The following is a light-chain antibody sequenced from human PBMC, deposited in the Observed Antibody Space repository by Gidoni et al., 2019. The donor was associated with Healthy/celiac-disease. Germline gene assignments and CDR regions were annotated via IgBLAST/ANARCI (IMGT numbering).Light chain of an antibody. CDR2: GAS. CDR1: QSVSSN. V-gene: IGKV3-15*01. Sequence: VMTQSPATLSVSTGERATLSCRASQSVSSNLAWYQQKPGQAPRLLIYGASTRATGIPARFSGSGSGTEFTLTISSLQSEDFAVYYCQQYNNWPRAFGPGTKVDIK. J-gene: IGKJ3*01. CDR3: QQYNNWPRA.